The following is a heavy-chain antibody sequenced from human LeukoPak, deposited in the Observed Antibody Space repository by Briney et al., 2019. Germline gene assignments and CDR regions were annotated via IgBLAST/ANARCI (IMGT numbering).Heavy chain of an antibody. D-gene: IGHD1-26*01. Sequence: ASVKASCKASGYTFTSYYMHWVRQAPGQGLEWMGIINPSGGSTSYAQKFQGRVTMTRDTSTSTVYMELSSLRSEDTAVYYCARVLVGTADFDYWGQGTLVTVSS. V-gene: IGHV1-46*01. CDR3: ARVLVGTADFDY. J-gene: IGHJ4*02. CDR1: GYTFTSYY. CDR2: INPSGGST.